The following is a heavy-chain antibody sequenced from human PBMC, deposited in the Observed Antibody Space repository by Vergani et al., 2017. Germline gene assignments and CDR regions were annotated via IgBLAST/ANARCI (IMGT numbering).Heavy chain of an antibody. J-gene: IGHJ4*01. CDR2: VFHLGTV. D-gene: IGHD3-22*01. CDR3: VRDLYSRGPFDV. V-gene: IGHV4-38-2*02. Sequence: QVQLQESGPGLLKTSETLSLTCNVSGGSITRGNYWGWVRQSPGTGLGWIASVFHLGTVYYNPSLRSRVRISIDAYNVVSLRLQSVTAADTAVYFCVRDLYSRGPFDVWGRGSLVTVSS. CDR1: GGSITRGNY.